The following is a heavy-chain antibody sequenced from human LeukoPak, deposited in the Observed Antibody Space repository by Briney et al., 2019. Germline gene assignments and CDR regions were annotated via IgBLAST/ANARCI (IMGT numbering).Heavy chain of an antibody. CDR2: ISAYNGNT. J-gene: IGHJ6*02. CDR1: GYTFNSYG. D-gene: IGHD3-10*01. V-gene: IGHV1-18*01. CDR3: ARGSILYYHGLGSLMDV. Sequence: ASVKVSCKASGYTFNSYGVSWVRQAPGQGLEWMGWISAYNGNTNYAQKLQGRVTMTTDTSTSTAYMELRSLRSDDTAVYYCARGSILYYHGLGSLMDVWGQGTTVTVSS.